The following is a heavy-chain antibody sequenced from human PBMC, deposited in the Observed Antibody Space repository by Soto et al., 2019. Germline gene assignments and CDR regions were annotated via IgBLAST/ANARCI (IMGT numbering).Heavy chain of an antibody. J-gene: IGHJ3*02. CDR2: GYSSGST. CDR3: ARGNDWKSSTFDI. D-gene: IGHD2-21*01. Sequence: QVQLQESGPGLVKPLETVSLTCTVSGGSLIDDYWNWIRQPPGKGLEWIGYGYSSGSTYYNPSLKGRVTISVDSSKNQFSLKLSSVTVADTAVYYCARGNDWKSSTFDIWGHGTMVSVSS. CDR1: GGSLIDDY. V-gene: IGHV4-59*01.